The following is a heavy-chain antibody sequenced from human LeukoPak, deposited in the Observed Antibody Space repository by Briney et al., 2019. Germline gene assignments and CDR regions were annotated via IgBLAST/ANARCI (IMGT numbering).Heavy chain of an antibody. J-gene: IGHJ4*02. CDR1: GYTFTGYY. D-gene: IGHD1-14*01. Sequence: VASVKVSCKASGYTFTGYYMHWVRQAPGQGLEWMGWINPNSGGTNYAQNFQGRVTMTRDTSINTAYMELSRLKSDDTALYYCAGGMTGGDYWGQGTLVTVSS. V-gene: IGHV1-2*02. CDR2: INPNSGGT. CDR3: AGGMTGGDY.